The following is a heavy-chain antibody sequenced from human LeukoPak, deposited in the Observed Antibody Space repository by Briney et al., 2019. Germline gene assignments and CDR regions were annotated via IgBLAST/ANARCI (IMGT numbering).Heavy chain of an antibody. J-gene: IGHJ6*02. CDR1: GGSISSGGHY. CDR3: ARDLPYYDILTGYTYYYYGMDV. Sequence: MSSETLSLTCSVSGGSISSGGHYWSWVRQPPGKGLEWIGEIYHSGSTNYNPSLKSRVTISVDKSKNQFSLKLSSVTAADTAVYYCARDLPYYDILTGYTYYYYGMDVWGQGTTVTVSS. V-gene: IGHV4-39*07. D-gene: IGHD3-9*01. CDR2: IYHSGST.